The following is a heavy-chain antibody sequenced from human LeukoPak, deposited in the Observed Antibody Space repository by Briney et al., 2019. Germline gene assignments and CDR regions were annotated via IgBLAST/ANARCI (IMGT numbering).Heavy chain of an antibody. J-gene: IGHJ4*02. CDR3: ASGSPAGDY. CDR1: GFGFGSYS. D-gene: IGHD1-26*01. Sequence: GGSLRLSCAASGFGFGSYSMNWVRQAPGKGLEWVSSISSSKSYIFYADSVKGRFTISRDNAKNSLYLEMTSLRAEDTAVYYCASGSPAGDYWGQGTLVTVSS. V-gene: IGHV3-21*01. CDR2: ISSSKSYI.